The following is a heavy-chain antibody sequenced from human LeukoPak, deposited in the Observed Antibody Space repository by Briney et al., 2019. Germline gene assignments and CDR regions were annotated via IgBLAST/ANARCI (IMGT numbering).Heavy chain of an antibody. V-gene: IGHV1-69*05. CDR3: AREDCSSTSCYGGGDY. CDR1: GGTFSSYA. CDR2: IIPIFGTA. J-gene: IGHJ4*02. Sequence: SVKISCKASGGTFSSYAINWVRQAPGQGLEWMGGIIPIFGTANYAQKFQGRVTITTDESTSTAYMELRSLRSDDTAVYYCAREDCSSTSCYGGGDYWGQGTLVTVSS. D-gene: IGHD2-2*01.